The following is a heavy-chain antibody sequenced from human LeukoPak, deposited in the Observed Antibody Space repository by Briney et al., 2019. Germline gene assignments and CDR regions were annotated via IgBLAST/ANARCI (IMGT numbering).Heavy chain of an antibody. V-gene: IGHV3-53*01. CDR2: IYSGGST. J-gene: IGHJ6*02. Sequence: GGSLRLSCAASGFTVSSNYMSWVRQAPGKGLEWVSVIYSGGSTYYADSVKGRFTISRDNSKNTLYLQMNSLRAKDTAVYYCARDPMVRGSDGMDVWGQGTTVTVSS. D-gene: IGHD3-10*01. CDR1: GFTVSSNY. CDR3: ARDPMVRGSDGMDV.